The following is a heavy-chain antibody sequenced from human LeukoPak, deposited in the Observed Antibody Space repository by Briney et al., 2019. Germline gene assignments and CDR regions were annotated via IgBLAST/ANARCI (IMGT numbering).Heavy chain of an antibody. CDR3: ARYPSGSYYYYYYMDV. Sequence: GGSLRLSCAASGFTFSSYSMNWVRQAPGKGLEWVSSISSSSSYIYYADSVKGRFTISRDNAKNSLYLQMNSLRAEDTAVYYCARYPSGSYYYYYYMDVWGKGTTVTVSS. CDR2: ISSSSSYI. V-gene: IGHV3-21*01. J-gene: IGHJ6*03. CDR1: GFTFSSYS. D-gene: IGHD1-26*01.